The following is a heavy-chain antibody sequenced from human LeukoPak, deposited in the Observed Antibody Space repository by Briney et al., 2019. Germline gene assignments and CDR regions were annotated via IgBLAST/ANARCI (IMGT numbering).Heavy chain of an antibody. D-gene: IGHD3-22*01. J-gene: IGHJ4*02. CDR3: ARSHYDSSGYYPF. Sequence: ASVKVSCKPSGYTFSDYYIHWVRQAPGQGLEWMGWISAYNGNTNYAQKLQGRVTMTTDTSTSTAYMELRSLRSDDTAVYYCARSHYDSSGYYPFWGQGTLVTVSS. CDR1: GYTFSDYY. V-gene: IGHV1-18*04. CDR2: ISAYNGNT.